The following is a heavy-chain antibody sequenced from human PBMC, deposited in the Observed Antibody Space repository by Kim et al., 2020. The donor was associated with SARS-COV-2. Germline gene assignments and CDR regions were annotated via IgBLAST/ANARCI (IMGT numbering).Heavy chain of an antibody. J-gene: IGHJ3*02. CDR1: GFTFSSYS. V-gene: IGHV3-21*01. CDR2: ISSSSSYI. Sequence: GGSLRLSCAASGFTFSSYSMNWVRQAPGKGLEWVSSISSSSSYIYYADSVKGRFTISRDNAKNSLYLQMNSLRAEDTAVYYCARDVESLNSSSWYGMDAFDIWGQGTMVTVSS. D-gene: IGHD6-13*01. CDR3: ARDVESLNSSSWYGMDAFDI.